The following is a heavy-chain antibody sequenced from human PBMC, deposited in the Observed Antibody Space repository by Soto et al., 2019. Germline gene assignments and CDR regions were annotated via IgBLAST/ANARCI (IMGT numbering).Heavy chain of an antibody. V-gene: IGHV3-33*03. CDR2: IYTGGSNI. CDR1: GFTFSSYG. J-gene: IGHJ4*02. CDR3: ASHYDMWSGYLSPVDY. Sequence: GGSLRLSCAASGFTFSSYGMHWVRQAPGKGLEWVAVIYTGGSNIYYADSVKGRFTITRDNAKNSLYLEMNSLRDEDTAVYYCASHYDMWSGYLSPVDYWGQGTLVTVSS. D-gene: IGHD3-3*01.